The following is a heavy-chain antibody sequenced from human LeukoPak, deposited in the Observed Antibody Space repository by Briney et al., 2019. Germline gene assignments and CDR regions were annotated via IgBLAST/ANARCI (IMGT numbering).Heavy chain of an antibody. J-gene: IGHJ4*02. CDR1: GYTFTSYG. CDR3: ARASRDGYSYGYLSDY. V-gene: IGHV1-18*01. CDR2: ISAYNGNT. Sequence: ASVKVSCKASGYTFTSYGISWVRQAPGQGLEWMGWISAYNGNTNYAQKLQGRVTMTTDTSTSTAYMELRSLRSEDTAVYYCARASRDGYSYGYLSDYWGQGTLVTVSS. D-gene: IGHD5-18*01.